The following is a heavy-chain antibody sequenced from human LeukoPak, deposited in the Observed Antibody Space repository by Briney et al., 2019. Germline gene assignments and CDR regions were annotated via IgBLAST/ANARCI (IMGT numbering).Heavy chain of an antibody. J-gene: IGHJ3*02. CDR3: ARDQGRVCSSTSCYAKPNDAFDI. D-gene: IGHD2-2*01. CDR2: FDPEDGET. Sequence: ASVKVSCKVSGYTLTELSMHWVRQAPGKGLEWMGGFDPEDGETIYAQKLQGRVTMTEDTSTDTAYMELSRLRSDDTAVYYCARDQGRVCSSTSCYAKPNDAFDIWGQGTMVTVSS. V-gene: IGHV1-24*01. CDR1: GYTLTELS.